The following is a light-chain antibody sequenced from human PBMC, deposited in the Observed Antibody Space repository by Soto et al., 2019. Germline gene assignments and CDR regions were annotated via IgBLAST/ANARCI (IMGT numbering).Light chain of an antibody. Sequence: DIQMTQSPSTLSASVGDRVTITCRASQSISSWLAWYQQKPGKAPKLLIYDASSLESGVPPRFSGSGSGTEFTLTISSLQPDDFATFYCQLYNGHSPTFGQGTKVDIK. CDR2: DAS. J-gene: IGKJ1*01. CDR3: QLYNGHSPT. CDR1: QSISSW. V-gene: IGKV1-5*01.